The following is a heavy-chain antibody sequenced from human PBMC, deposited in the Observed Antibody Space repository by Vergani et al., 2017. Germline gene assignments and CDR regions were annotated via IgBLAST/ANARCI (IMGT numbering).Heavy chain of an antibody. D-gene: IGHD2-2*02. CDR1: GSTFTSYD. CDR3: ARPSSYCSSTSCYKGYFDY. J-gene: IGHJ4*02. V-gene: IGHV1-8*01. Sequence: QVQLVQSGAEVKKPGASVKVSCKASGSTFTSYDINWVRQATGQGLEWMGWMNPNSGNTGYAQKFQGRVTITRDTSASTAYMERRSLRSEDTAVYYCARPSSYCSSTSCYKGYFDYWGQGTLVTVSS. CDR2: MNPNSGNT.